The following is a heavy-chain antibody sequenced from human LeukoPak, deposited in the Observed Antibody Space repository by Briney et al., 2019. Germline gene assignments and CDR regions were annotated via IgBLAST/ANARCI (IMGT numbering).Heavy chain of an antibody. D-gene: IGHD2/OR15-2a*01. CDR1: GGSFRGHY. V-gene: IGHV4-34*01. Sequence: SETLSLTCAVYGGSFRGHYWSWIRQPPGKGLERIGEINQGGASKCNPSFMSRVTISVDTSKNLFSLKLSSVTAADTAVYYCARHLTPPSVLSDAFDIWGHGTRVTVSS. CDR2: INQGGAS. CDR3: ARHLTPPSVLSDAFDI. J-gene: IGHJ3*02.